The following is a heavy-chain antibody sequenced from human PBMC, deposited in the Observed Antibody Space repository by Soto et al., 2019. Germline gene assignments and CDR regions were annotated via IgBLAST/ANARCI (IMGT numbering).Heavy chain of an antibody. J-gene: IGHJ6*01. CDR3: GRGVRYYDFWSGYSGDYYYYYGMDV. V-gene: IGHV1-3*01. D-gene: IGHD3-3*01. Sequence: QVQLVQSGAEVKKPGASVKVSCKASGYTFTSYAMHWVRQAPGQRLEWMGWINAGNGNTKYSQKFQGRVTITRDTSASTAYMELSSLRSEGTAVYYCGRGVRYYDFWSGYSGDYYYYYGMDVWGRGSTGTVSS. CDR2: INAGNGNT. CDR1: GYTFTSYA.